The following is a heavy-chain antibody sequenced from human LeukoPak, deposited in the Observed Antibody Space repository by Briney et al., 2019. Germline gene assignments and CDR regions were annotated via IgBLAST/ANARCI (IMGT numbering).Heavy chain of an antibody. CDR3: AKEMDWCGYYRYYYMDV. CDR1: GFTFDDYA. V-gene: IGHV3-43*02. Sequence: GGSVRLSCAASGFTFDDYAMHWVRQAPGRGLEGVSLISGVGGRTNYAQSVKGRFTISRDDSKSSLYLQMNSLRTEDTAVYYCAKEMDWCGYYRYYYMDVWGKGTTVTVTS. J-gene: IGHJ6*03. D-gene: IGHD3-3*01. CDR2: ISGVGGRT.